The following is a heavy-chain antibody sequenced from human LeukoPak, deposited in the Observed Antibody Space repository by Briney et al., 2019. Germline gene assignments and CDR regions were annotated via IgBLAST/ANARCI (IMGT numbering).Heavy chain of an antibody. CDR1: GFTFSRDA. CDR3: AKDLSVSYYDFWSGYSDPFDY. V-gene: IGHV3-23*01. CDR2: ISGNGGST. J-gene: IGHJ4*02. Sequence: GGSLRLSCAASGFTFSRDAMSWVRQAPGKGLEWVSVISGNGGSTYSADSVKGRFTISRDNSKNTLYLQMNSLRAEDTAVYYCAKDLSVSYYDFWSGYSDPFDYWGQGTLVTVSS. D-gene: IGHD3-3*01.